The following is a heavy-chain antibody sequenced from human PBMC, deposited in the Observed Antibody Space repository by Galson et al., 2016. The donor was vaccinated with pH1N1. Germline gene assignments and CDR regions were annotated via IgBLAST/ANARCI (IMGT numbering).Heavy chain of an antibody. J-gene: IGHJ3*02. D-gene: IGHD4-17*01. V-gene: IGHV3-7*03. CDR1: GFTFSRYW. CDR2: IKQDGSEK. CDR3: AGDRGFLSVTTSAFIM. Sequence: SLRLSCAASGFTFSRYWMSWVRQAPGKGLEWVANIKQDGSEKNYVDSVKGRFTVSRDNAKNSLYLQMNSLRGGDTAVDYCAGDRGFLSVTTSAFIMWGQGTMVSVSS.